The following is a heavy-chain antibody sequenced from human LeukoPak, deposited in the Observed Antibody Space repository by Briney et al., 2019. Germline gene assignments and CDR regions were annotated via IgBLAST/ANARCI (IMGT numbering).Heavy chain of an antibody. CDR1: GLTFSSHA. D-gene: IGHD1-14*01. CDR3: AREPGPGYFDY. Sequence: PGGSLRLSCAASGLTFSSHAMHWVRQAPGKGLEWVAVISHDGSDKHYTDSVKGRFTISRDNSRNTLYLQMNSLRAEDTAVYHCAREPGPGYFDYWGQGTLVTVSS. V-gene: IGHV3-30-3*01. CDR2: ISHDGSDK. J-gene: IGHJ4*02.